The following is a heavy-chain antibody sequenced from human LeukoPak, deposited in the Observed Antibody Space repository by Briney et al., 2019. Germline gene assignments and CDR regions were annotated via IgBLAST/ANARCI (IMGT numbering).Heavy chain of an antibody. CDR3: ARDPLAILEPEEEMTTLY. D-gene: IGHD5-24*01. V-gene: IGHV3-23*01. CDR2: IGLNSGST. Sequence: PGGSLRLSCAASGFTFTSYAMSWVRQAPGKGLEWVSSIGLNSGSTFYADSVKGRFTISRGNSKNTLYLQMNSLRAEDTAVYYCARDPLAILEPEEEMTTLYWGQGTLVTVSS. J-gene: IGHJ4*02. CDR1: GFTFTSYA.